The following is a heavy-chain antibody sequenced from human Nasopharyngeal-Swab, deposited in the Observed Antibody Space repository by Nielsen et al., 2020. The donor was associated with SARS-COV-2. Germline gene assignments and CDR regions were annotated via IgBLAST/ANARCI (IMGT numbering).Heavy chain of an antibody. V-gene: IGHV4-34*01. D-gene: IGHD4-17*01. CDR3: ARGWGYGDYENYYYYGMDV. CDR1: VFSFSGYY. CDR2: INHSGST. Sequence: SQTLSLTRSVYVFSFSGYYWSWIRQTPGKGLEWIGEINHSGSTNYNVSLKSRVTISVDKSKNQFSLKLSSVTAADTAVYYCARGWGYGDYENYYYYGMDVWGQGTTVTVSS. J-gene: IGHJ6*02.